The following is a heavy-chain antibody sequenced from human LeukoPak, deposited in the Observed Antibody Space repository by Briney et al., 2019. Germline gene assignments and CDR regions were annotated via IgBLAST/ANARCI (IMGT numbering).Heavy chain of an antibody. V-gene: IGHV4-59*08. CDR2: IYYSGST. CDR3: ARLSIVGTTNFDY. J-gene: IGHJ4*02. CDR1: SASITSYY. D-gene: IGHD1-26*01. Sequence: SQTLSLTCTVSSASITSYYWSWIRQPPGKGLEWNGYIYYSGSTTYKPSLKSRVTISVDTSKNQFSLKLSSVTAADTAVYYCARLSIVGTTNFDYWGQGTLVTVSS.